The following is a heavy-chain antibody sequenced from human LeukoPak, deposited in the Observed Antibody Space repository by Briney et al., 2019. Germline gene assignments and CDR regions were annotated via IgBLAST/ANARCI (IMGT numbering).Heavy chain of an antibody. D-gene: IGHD3-3*01. CDR2: IRYDGSNK. CDR3: AKDRRGLRFLEWLSH. J-gene: IGHJ4*02. CDR1: GFTFSSYG. V-gene: IGHV3-30*02. Sequence: GGSLRLSCAASGFTFSSYGMHWVRQAPGKGLEWVAFIRYDGSNKYYADSVKGRFTISRDNSKNTLYLQMNSLRAEDTAVYYCAKDRRGLRFLEWLSHWGQGTLVTVSS.